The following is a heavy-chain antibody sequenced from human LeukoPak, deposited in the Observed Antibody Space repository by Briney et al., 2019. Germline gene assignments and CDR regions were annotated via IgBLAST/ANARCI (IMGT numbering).Heavy chain of an antibody. Sequence: GGSLRLSCQASGFPFSTFPMSWVRQAPGKGLEWVSTLSGDGSDTYYADSVKGRFTISRDPSKNTLFLQMNSLRADDTAIYYCTKGGHGDYWGQGTMVTVSS. V-gene: IGHV3-23*01. J-gene: IGHJ4*02. CDR3: TKGGHGDY. CDR2: LSGDGSDT. CDR1: GFPFSTFP. D-gene: IGHD2-21*02.